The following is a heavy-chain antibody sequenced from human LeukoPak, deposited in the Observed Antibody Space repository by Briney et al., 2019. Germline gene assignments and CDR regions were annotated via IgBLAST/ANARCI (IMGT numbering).Heavy chain of an antibody. Sequence: SETLSLTCAVYGGSFSGYYWSWIRQPPGKGLEWIGEINHSGSTNYNPSLKSRVTVSVDTSKNQFSLKLSSVTAADTAVYYCVSRDYWGQGTLVTVSS. V-gene: IGHV4-34*01. CDR3: VSRDY. CDR1: GGSFSGYY. CDR2: INHSGST. J-gene: IGHJ4*02.